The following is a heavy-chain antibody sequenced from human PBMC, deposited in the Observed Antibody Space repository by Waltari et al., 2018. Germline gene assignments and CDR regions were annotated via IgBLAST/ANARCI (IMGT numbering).Heavy chain of an antibody. J-gene: IGHJ4*02. D-gene: IGHD2-2*02. CDR1: GFTFSSYG. Sequence: QVQLVESGGGVVQPGGSLRLSCAASGFTFSSYGLHGDRQAPGKVLEWVAFIRSDGSNKYYADSVKGRFTISRDNSKNTLYLQMNSLRTEDAAVYYCAKAGCTSCYNPLVDYWGQGTLVTVSP. CDR3: AKAGCTSCYNPLVDY. V-gene: IGHV3-30*02. CDR2: IRSDGSNK.